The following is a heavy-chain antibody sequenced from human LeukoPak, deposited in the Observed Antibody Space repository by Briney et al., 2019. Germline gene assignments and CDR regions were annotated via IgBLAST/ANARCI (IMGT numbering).Heavy chain of an antibody. CDR2: ISAYNGNT. CDR3: ARGLPLYYYVSRGLGSSFHY. J-gene: IGHJ4*02. D-gene: IGHD3-22*01. CDR1: GYTFTSYG. Sequence: ASVKVSCKASGYTFTSYGISWVRQAPGQGLEWMGWISAYNGNTNYAQKLQGRVTMTTDTSTSTAYMELRSLRSDDTAVYYCARGLPLYYYVSRGLGSSFHYRGQGPL. V-gene: IGHV1-18*01.